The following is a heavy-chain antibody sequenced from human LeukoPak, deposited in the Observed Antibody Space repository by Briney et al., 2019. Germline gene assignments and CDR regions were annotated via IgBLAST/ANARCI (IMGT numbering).Heavy chain of an antibody. CDR2: IYPSGST. Sequence: PSETLSLTCTVSGGSISSYYWSWIRQPAGKGLEWIGRIYPSGSTSYSPSLKSRVTMSVDTSKDQFSLRLTSVTAADTAVYYCARDTSSSGGWDYWGQGTLVTVSS. D-gene: IGHD6-19*01. CDR3: ARDTSSSGGWDY. J-gene: IGHJ4*02. CDR1: GGSISSYY. V-gene: IGHV4-4*07.